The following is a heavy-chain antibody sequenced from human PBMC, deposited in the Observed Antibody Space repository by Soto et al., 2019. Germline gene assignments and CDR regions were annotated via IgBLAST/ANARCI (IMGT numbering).Heavy chain of an antibody. CDR2: INPNSGDT. V-gene: IGHV1-2*02. CDR3: ARDYRYHDSSAHLPF. J-gene: IGHJ1*01. D-gene: IGHD3-22*01. CDR1: FAGCS. Sequence: FAGCSRRWVRQSPGQGVEWVGWINPNSGDTNYAQKFQGRVNMTRDTSISTAYMEMSRLRPEDTAIYYCARDYRYHDSSAHLPFRGKRTLVPVSS.